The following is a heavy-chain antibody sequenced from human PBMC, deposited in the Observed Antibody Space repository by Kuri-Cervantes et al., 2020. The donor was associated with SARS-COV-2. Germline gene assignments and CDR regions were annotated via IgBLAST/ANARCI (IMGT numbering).Heavy chain of an antibody. Sequence: GESLKISCAASEFTFSSYSMNWVRQAPGKGLEWVSYISSSSSTIYYADSVKGRFTISRDNAKNSLYLQMNSLRAEDTAVYYCARDVPDYWGQGTLVTVSS. CDR3: ARDVPDY. CDR1: EFTFSSYS. CDR2: ISSSSSTI. V-gene: IGHV3-48*01. J-gene: IGHJ4*02.